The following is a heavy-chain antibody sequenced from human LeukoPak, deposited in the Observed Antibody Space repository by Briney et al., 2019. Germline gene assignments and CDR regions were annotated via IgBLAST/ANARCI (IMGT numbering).Heavy chain of an antibody. J-gene: IGHJ3*02. CDR3: AKGATPRGYSYGTVPPDAFDI. D-gene: IGHD5-18*01. Sequence: PGGSLRLSCAASGFTFSSYSMNWVRQAPGKGLEWVSSISSSSSYIYYADSVKGRFTISRDNAKNSLYLQMNSLGAEDTALYYCAKGATPRGYSYGTVPPDAFDIWGQGTMVTVSS. CDR2: ISSSSSYI. CDR1: GFTFSSYS. V-gene: IGHV3-21*04.